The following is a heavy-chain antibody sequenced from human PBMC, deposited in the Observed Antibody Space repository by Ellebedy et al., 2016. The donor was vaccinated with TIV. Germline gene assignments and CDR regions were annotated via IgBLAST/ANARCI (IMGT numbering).Heavy chain of an antibody. CDR3: ARTTQEGGSYYYYYYYGMDV. J-gene: IGHJ6*02. CDR1: GYSFTSYW. D-gene: IGHD1-26*01. V-gene: IGHV5-51*01. Sequence: GESLKISCKGSGYSFTSYWIGWVRQMPGKGLEWMGIIYPGDSDTRYSPSFQGQVTISADKSISTAYLQWSSLKASDTAMYYCARTTQEGGSYYYYYYYGMDVWGQGTTVTVSS. CDR2: IYPGDSDT.